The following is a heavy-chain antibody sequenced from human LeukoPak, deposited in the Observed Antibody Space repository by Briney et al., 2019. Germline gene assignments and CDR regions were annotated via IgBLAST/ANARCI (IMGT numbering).Heavy chain of an antibody. Sequence: SETLSLTCTVSGGSISSYYWSWIRQPPGKGLEWIGYIYYSGSTNYNPSLKSRVTISVDTSKNQFSLKLSSVTAADTAVYYCARARGYDTLTGYAAPIDYWGQGTLVTVSS. V-gene: IGHV4-59*08. CDR2: IYYSGST. J-gene: IGHJ4*02. D-gene: IGHD3-9*01. CDR3: ARARGYDTLTGYAAPIDY. CDR1: GGSISSYY.